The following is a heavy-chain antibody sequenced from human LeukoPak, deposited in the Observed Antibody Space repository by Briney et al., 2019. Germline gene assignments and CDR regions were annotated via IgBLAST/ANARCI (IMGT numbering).Heavy chain of an antibody. CDR3: AKDESHAAQSFDP. Sequence: PGGSLRLSCVASGFTFSDSPMNWVRQAPGKGLEWVSAMRFDDDTTFYADSVKGRFTISRDDSKNTVYLQMNNLRVEDTALYYCAKDESHAAQSFDPRGQGTPVTVSS. V-gene: IGHV3-23*01. J-gene: IGHJ5*02. D-gene: IGHD2-2*01. CDR1: GFTFSDSP. CDR2: MRFDDDTT.